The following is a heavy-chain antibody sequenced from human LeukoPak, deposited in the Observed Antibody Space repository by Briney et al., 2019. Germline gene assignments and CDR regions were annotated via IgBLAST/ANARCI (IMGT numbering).Heavy chain of an antibody. CDR1: GYSFTSYW. CDR3: ARHDYGDHGLGD. V-gene: IGHV5-10-1*01. J-gene: IGHJ4*02. CDR2: IDPSDSYT. Sequence: GESLKISCTGSGYSFTSYWISWVRQMPGKGLEWMGRIDPSDSYTNYSPSFQGHVTISADKSISTAYLQWSSLKASDTAMYYCARHDYGDHGLGDWGQGTLVTVSS. D-gene: IGHD4-17*01.